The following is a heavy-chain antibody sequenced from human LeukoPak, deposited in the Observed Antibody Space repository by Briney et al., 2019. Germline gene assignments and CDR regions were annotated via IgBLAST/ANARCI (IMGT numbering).Heavy chain of an antibody. V-gene: IGHV3-11*03. J-gene: IGHJ3*02. CDR3: ARSSLLTYYDILTGYPDAFDI. Sequence: GGSLRLSCAASGFTFNDYYMSWIRQAPGKGLEWVSYISSSSSYTNYADSVKGRFTISRDNAKNSLYLQMNSLRAEDTAVYYCARSSLLTYYDILTGYPDAFDIWGQGTMVTVSS. D-gene: IGHD3-9*01. CDR2: ISSSSSYT. CDR1: GFTFNDYY.